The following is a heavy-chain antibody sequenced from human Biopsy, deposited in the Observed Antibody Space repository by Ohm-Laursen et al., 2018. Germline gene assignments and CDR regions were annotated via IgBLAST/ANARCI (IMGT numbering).Heavy chain of an antibody. D-gene: IGHD6-25*01. CDR2: IWYDGSRQ. Sequence: SLRLSCAASGFTFSSYGMHWVRQAPGKGLEWVAVIWYDGSRQYYADSVKGRFTISRDNSKNTLYLQMNSLRAEDTAVYYCARDGAAGYGLDVWGPGTTVTVS. CDR1: GFTFSSYG. V-gene: IGHV3-33*01. CDR3: ARDGAAGYGLDV. J-gene: IGHJ6*02.